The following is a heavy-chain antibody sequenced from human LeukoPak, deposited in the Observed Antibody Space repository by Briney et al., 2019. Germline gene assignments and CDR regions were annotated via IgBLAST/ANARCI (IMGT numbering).Heavy chain of an antibody. J-gene: IGHJ4*02. V-gene: IGHV3-30*02. Sequence: GGSLRLSCTASGFRFNSNAMHWVRQAPGKGLEWVAFIRSDGSKQYYADSVKGRFAISRDDSTNTLYLHMDSLRPEDTAVYYCAKDRPYRWGQGTLVIVSS. CDR3: AKDRPYR. D-gene: IGHD3-16*02. CDR2: IRSDGSKQ. CDR1: GFRFNSNA.